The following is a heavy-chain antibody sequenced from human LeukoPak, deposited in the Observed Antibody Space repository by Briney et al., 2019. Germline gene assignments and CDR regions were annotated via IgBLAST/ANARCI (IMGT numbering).Heavy chain of an antibody. CDR3: ARGVRIAVADPHLDY. Sequence: SETLSLTCGVYGGPFSGYHWNWIRQPPGEGLEWIGEINHSGSTNYNPSLKSRVTISVDTSKKQFSLRLSSVTAADTAVYFCARGVRIAVADPHLDYWGQGTLVTVSS. J-gene: IGHJ4*02. CDR2: INHSGST. V-gene: IGHV4-34*01. CDR1: GGPFSGYH. D-gene: IGHD6-19*01.